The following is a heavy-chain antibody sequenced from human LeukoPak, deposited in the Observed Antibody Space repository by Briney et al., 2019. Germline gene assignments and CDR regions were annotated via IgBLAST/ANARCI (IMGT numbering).Heavy chain of an antibody. CDR3: ARGLLWPADDAFDL. D-gene: IGHD3-10*01. V-gene: IGHV3-74*01. Sequence: GGSLRLSCAASGFTFSSYWMHWVRQAPGNGLVWVSRINSDGSSTSYADSVKGRFTISRDNAKNTLYLQMNSLRAEDTAVYYCARGLLWPADDAFDLWGQGTVVTVSS. CDR2: INSDGSST. J-gene: IGHJ3*01. CDR1: GFTFSSYW.